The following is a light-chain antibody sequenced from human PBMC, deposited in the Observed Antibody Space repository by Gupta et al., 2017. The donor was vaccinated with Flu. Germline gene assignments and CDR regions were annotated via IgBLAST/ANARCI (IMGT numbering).Light chain of an antibody. CDR2: DAS. CDR1: QDISNY. V-gene: IGKV1-33*01. J-gene: IGKJ4*01. Sequence: DIQMTQSPSSLSASVGDRVIITCQASQDISNYLNWYQHKPPQAPKLLIHDASILETGVPSRFSGSRSGTDFTFTISSLQPEDIATYYCQQYDNVRLTFGGGTKVESK. CDR3: QQYDNVRLT.